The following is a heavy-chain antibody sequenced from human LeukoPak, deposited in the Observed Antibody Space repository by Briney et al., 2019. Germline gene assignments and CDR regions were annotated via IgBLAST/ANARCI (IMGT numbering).Heavy chain of an antibody. CDR1: GFTFSSYG. Sequence: GGSLRLSCAVSGFTFSSYGMNWVRQAPGKGLEWVSVIYSGGSTYYADSVKGRFTISRDNSKNTLYLQMNSLRAEDTAVYYCASRYCSGGSCRPYYYYGMDVWGQGTTVTVSS. CDR2: IYSGGST. CDR3: ASRYCSGGSCRPYYYYGMDV. J-gene: IGHJ6*02. D-gene: IGHD2-15*01. V-gene: IGHV3-53*01.